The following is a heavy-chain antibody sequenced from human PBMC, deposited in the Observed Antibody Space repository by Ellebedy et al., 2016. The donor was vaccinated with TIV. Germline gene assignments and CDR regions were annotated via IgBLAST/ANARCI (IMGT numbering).Heavy chain of an antibody. CDR1: GGTFSSYA. CDR2: IIPIFGTA. V-gene: IGHV1-69*06. J-gene: IGHJ2*01. Sequence: SVKVSXXASGGTFSSYAISWVRQAPGQGLEWMGGIIPIFGTANYAQEFQGRVTITADKSTSTAYMELSSLRSEDTAVYYCARGRISAFRGWYFDLWGRGTLVTVSS. CDR3: ARGRISAFRGWYFDL. D-gene: IGHD2/OR15-2a*01.